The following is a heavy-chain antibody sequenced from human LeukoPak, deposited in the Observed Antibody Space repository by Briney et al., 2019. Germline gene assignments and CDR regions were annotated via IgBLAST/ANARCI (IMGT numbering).Heavy chain of an antibody. CDR3: ARGGRKGDYGDYVDY. CDR1: GFTFSSYG. D-gene: IGHD4-17*01. V-gene: IGHV3-33*01. J-gene: IGHJ4*02. Sequence: GGSLRLSRAASGFTFSSYGMHWVRQAPGKGLKWVAVIWYDGSNKYYADSVKGRFTISRDNSKNTLYLQMNSLRAEDTAVYYCARGGRKGDYGDYVDYWGQGTLVTVSS. CDR2: IWYDGSNK.